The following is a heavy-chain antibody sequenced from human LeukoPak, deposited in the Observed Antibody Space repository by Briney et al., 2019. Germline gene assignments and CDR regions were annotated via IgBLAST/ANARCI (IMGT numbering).Heavy chain of an antibody. CDR1: GYSFTSYL. CDR3: ARGYYDSSGHYFDAFDI. CDR2: IYPGDSDT. J-gene: IGHJ3*02. D-gene: IGHD3-22*01. V-gene: IGHV5-51*01. Sequence: GESLKISCKGSGYSFTSYLLGWVRQMPGKGLERMGIIYPGDSDTRYSPSFQGQVTISADKSISTAYLQWSSLKAPDTAMYYCARGYYDSSGHYFDAFDIWGQGTMVTVSS.